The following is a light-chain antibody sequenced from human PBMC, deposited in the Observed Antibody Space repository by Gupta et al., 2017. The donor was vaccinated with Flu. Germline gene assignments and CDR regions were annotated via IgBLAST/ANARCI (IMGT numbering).Light chain of an antibody. V-gene: IGKV3-11*01. CDR2: DAS. CDR3: QQHNSWPT. CDR1: QSVSSY. Sequence: DIVLTQSPATLSLSPGERATLSCRASQSVSSYLAWYQQKPGQAPRLLIYDASNRATGIPARFSGSGSGTDFTLTISSLEPEDFAVYYCQQHNSWPTFGGGTKVEIK. J-gene: IGKJ4*01.